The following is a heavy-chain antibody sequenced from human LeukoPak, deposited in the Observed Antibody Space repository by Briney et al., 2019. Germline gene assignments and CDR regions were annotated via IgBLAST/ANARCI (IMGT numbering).Heavy chain of an antibody. CDR3: AKSYSLDV. CDR1: GFNFNNYA. V-gene: IGHV3-23*01. Sequence: PGGSLRLSCAASGFNFNNYAMHWVRQAPGKGLEWVSGISSSGGSTQYAPSVKGRFTISRDNSKNTLYLQMGSLRAEDMAVYYCAKSYSLDVWGKGTTVTVSS. J-gene: IGHJ6*04. D-gene: IGHD6-13*01. CDR2: ISSSGGST.